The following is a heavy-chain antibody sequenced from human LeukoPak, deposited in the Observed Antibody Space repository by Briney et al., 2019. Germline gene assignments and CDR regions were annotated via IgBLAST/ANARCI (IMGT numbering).Heavy chain of an antibody. CDR3: AKNPGYSSGWYYRY. CDR2: ISGSGGST. V-gene: IGHV3-23*01. J-gene: IGHJ4*02. D-gene: IGHD6-19*01. Sequence: GGSLRLSCAASGFTFSSYSMNWVRQAPGKGLEWVSAISGSGGSTYYADSVKGRFTISRDNSKNTLYLQMNSLRAEDTAVYYCAKNPGYSSGWYYRYWGQGTLVTVSS. CDR1: GFTFSSYS.